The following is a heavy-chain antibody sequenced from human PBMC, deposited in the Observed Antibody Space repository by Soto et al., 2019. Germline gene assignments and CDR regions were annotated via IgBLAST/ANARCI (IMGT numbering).Heavy chain of an antibody. CDR1: GDSFSSNSTA. Sequence: SQTLSLTCVISGDSFSSNSTAWNWIRQSPSRGLEWLGRTYYRSKRYNDYAVSVKSRITINPDTSKNQFSLQLNSVTPEDTAVYYCARETYSSSWPNFDYWGQGTLVTVSS. V-gene: IGHV6-1*01. D-gene: IGHD6-13*01. J-gene: IGHJ4*02. CDR3: ARETYSSSWPNFDY. CDR2: TYYRSKRYN.